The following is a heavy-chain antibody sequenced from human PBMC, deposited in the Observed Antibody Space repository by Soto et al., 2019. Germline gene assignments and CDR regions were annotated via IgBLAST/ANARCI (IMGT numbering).Heavy chain of an antibody. CDR3: SRGPRFNDILTGYYMAFNWFDP. V-gene: IGHV1-18*04. Sequence: ASVKVSCKASGYTLTTYGLTWVRQAPGQGLEWMGWISAYDGKTNYAQKFQGRVTMTTDTSTSTAYVEVRRLTSDDTAVYYCSRGPRFNDILTGYYMAFNWFDPWGQGTLVTVSS. CDR1: GYTLTTYG. D-gene: IGHD3-9*01. CDR2: ISAYDGKT. J-gene: IGHJ5*02.